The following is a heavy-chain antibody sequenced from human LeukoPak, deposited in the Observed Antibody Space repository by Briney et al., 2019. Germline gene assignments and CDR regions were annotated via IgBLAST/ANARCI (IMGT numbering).Heavy chain of an antibody. CDR3: TKGSYYDNSGRAYFDY. D-gene: IGHD3-22*01. J-gene: IGHJ4*02. CDR2: ISASGATT. V-gene: IGHV3-23*01. CDR1: GFTVSSNY. Sequence: GGSLRLSCAASGFTVSSNYMSWVRQAPGKGLEWVSVISASGATTDYADSVKGRFTISRDNSKNTPYLQMNSLRAEDTAVYYCTKGSYYDNSGRAYFDYWGQGTLVTVSS.